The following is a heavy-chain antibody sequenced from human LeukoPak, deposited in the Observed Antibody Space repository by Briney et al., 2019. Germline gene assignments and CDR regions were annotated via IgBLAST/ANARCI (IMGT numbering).Heavy chain of an antibody. J-gene: IGHJ4*02. V-gene: IGHV3-15*01. Sequence: GGSLRLSCAASGFTFSNAWMSWVRQAPGKGLEWVGRIKSKTDGGTTDYAAPVKGRFTISRDDSKNTLYLQMNSLKTEDTAVRYCTTDEGSTSSDDFDYWGQGTLVTVSS. D-gene: IGHD2-2*01. CDR1: GFTFSNAW. CDR2: IKSKTDGGTT. CDR3: TTDEGSTSSDDFDY.